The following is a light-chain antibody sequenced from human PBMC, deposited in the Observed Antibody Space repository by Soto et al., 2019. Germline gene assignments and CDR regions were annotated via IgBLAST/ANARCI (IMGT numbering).Light chain of an antibody. V-gene: IGKV1-39*01. CDR2: AAS. CDR1: ESIRTW. CDR3: QQSYSTPQRT. Sequence: VIVTITCRASESIRTWLAWYQHKPGKAPKLLIYAASSLQSGVPSRFSGSGSGTDFTLTISSLQPEDFATYYCQQSYSTPQRTFGQGTKVDI. J-gene: IGKJ1*01.